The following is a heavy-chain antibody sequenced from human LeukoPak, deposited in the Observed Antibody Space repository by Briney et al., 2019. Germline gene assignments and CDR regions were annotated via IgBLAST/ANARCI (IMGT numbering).Heavy chain of an antibody. D-gene: IGHD2-15*01. J-gene: IGHJ4*02. CDR1: GRSTSSRGYN. Sequence: QTPSLTSSVSGRSTSSRGYNWSWTLHHPRKGLEWIGYIYYSGSTYYNPSLKSRVTISVDTSKNQFSLKLSSVTAADTAVYYCARELAASKTYFDYWGQGTLVTVSS. V-gene: IGHV4-31*03. CDR2: IYYSGST. CDR3: ARELAASKTYFDY.